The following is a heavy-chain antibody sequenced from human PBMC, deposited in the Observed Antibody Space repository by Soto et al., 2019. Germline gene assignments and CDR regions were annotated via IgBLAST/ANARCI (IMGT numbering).Heavy chain of an antibody. D-gene: IGHD3-22*01. J-gene: IGHJ4*02. V-gene: IGHV3-48*02. CDR3: ARSHSTYYYDSSGYYLDY. CDR1: GFTFSNYS. CDR2: ISSSSSTI. Sequence: GGALRLSCAASGFTFSNYSMNWVRPAPGEGLEWVSYISSSSSTIYYADSVKGRFTISRDNAKNSLYLQMNSLRDEDTAVYYCARSHSTYYYDSSGYYLDYWGQGTLVTVSS.